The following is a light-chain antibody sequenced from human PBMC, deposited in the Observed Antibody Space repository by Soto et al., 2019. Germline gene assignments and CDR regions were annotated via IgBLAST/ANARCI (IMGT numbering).Light chain of an antibody. Sequence: QSALTQPASVSGSPGQSITISCTGTSSDVGGYNYVSWYQQHPGKAPKLMICEVSNRPSGVSNRFSGSKSGNTASLTISGLQAEDEADYHCSSYTSSSTVVFGGGTKVTVL. CDR2: EVS. CDR3: SSYTSSSTVV. J-gene: IGLJ2*01. CDR1: SSDVGGYNY. V-gene: IGLV2-14*01.